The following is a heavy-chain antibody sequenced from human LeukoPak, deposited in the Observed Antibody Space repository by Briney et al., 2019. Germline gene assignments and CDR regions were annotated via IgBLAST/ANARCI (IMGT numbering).Heavy chain of an antibody. CDR2: IYYSGST. Sequence: SETLSLTCTVSGGSISSYYWSWIRQPPGKGLEWIGYIYYSGSTYYNASLKSRVTISVDTSKTQFSLKLSSVTAADTAVYYCARAGSTVIHFWGQGTLVTVSS. J-gene: IGHJ4*02. V-gene: IGHV4-59*01. CDR3: ARAGSTVIHF. D-gene: IGHD4-17*01. CDR1: GGSISSYY.